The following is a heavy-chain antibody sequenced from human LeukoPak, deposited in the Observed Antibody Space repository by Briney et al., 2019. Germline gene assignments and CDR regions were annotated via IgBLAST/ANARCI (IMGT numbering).Heavy chain of an antibody. J-gene: IGHJ4*02. V-gene: IGHV1-46*01. CDR2: INPSGGST. CDR3: ARDPLLDDYGDYFPFDY. CDR1: GYTFTSYY. D-gene: IGHD4-17*01. Sequence: ASVKVSCKASGYTFTSYYMHWVRQAPGQGLEWMGIINPSGGSTSYAQKFQGRVTMTRDTSTSTAYMELRSLRSDDTAVYYCARDPLLDDYGDYFPFDYWGQGTLVTVSS.